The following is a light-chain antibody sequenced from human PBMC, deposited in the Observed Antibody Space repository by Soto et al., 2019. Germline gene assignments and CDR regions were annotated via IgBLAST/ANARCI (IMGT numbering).Light chain of an antibody. V-gene: IGLV2-14*01. Sequence: QSVLTQPASVSGSPGQSITISCTGTSSDVGGYNYVSWYQQHPGKAPKLMIYDVSNRPSGVSNRFSGTKTGNTASLNISRLQAEDEADYYCSSYTSSSTLSYVFGTGTKVTVL. CDR3: SSYTSSSTLSYV. CDR2: DVS. J-gene: IGLJ1*01. CDR1: SSDVGGYNY.